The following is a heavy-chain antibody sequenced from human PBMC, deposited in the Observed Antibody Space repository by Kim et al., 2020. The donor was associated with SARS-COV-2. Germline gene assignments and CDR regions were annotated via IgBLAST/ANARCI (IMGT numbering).Heavy chain of an antibody. CDR1: GFTFSDYY. J-gene: IGHJ4*01. V-gene: IGHV3-72*01. Sequence: GGSLRLSCAASGFTFSDYYMDWVRQAPGKGLEWVARISNKAKSYTTEYAASVKGRFTVSRDDSKNLLFLQMNSLKTEDTAVYYCGRGYPLVGKYAIDYLG. CDR3: GRGYPLVGKYAIDY. D-gene: IGHD1-1*01. CDR2: ISNKAKSYTT.